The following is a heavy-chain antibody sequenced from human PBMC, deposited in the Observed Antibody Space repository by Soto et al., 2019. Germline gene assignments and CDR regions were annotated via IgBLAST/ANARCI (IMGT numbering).Heavy chain of an antibody. J-gene: IGHJ4*02. Sequence: PGESLKISCKTSGYSFISYWVAWVRQKPGKGLEWMGTFYPGDSTSTYSPSFQGQVTISVDKSISTAYLQWSSLKASDTAMYYCARHPGSTPDFDYWGQGTLVTVSS. CDR1: GYSFISYW. CDR2: FYPGDSTS. D-gene: IGHD3-10*01. V-gene: IGHV5-51*01. CDR3: ARHPGSTPDFDY.